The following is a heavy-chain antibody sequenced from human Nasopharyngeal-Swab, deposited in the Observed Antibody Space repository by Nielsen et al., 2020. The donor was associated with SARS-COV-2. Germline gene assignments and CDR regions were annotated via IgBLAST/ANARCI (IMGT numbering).Heavy chain of an antibody. D-gene: IGHD3-10*01. CDR2: ISSSSYI. CDR3: AKRTMVRGLDY. Sequence: VRQAPGKGLEWVSSISSSSYIYYADSVKGRFTISRDNSKNTLYLQMNSLRAEDTAVYYCAKRTMVRGLDYWGQGTLVTVSS. V-gene: IGHV3-21*04. J-gene: IGHJ4*02.